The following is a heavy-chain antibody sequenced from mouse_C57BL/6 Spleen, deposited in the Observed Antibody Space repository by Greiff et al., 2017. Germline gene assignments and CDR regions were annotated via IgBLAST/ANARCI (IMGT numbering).Heavy chain of an antibody. D-gene: IGHD2-3*01. J-gene: IGHJ1*03. V-gene: IGHV5-16*01. CDR3: ARNDGYYVYFDV. CDR2: INYDGSST. CDR1: GFTFSDYY. Sequence: EVQLVESEGGLVQPGSSMKLSCTASGFTFSDYYMAWVRQVPEKGLEWVANINYDGSSTYYLDSLKSRFIISRDNAKNILYLQMSSLKSEDTATYYCARNDGYYVYFDVWGTGTTVTVSS.